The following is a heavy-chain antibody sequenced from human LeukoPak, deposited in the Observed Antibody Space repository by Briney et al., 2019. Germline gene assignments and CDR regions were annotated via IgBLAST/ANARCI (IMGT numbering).Heavy chain of an antibody. J-gene: IGHJ4*02. CDR1: GFAFSFSA. CDR2: ISGGSENT. CDR3: AKDVGYCSTTTCPWDY. D-gene: IGHD2-8*01. Sequence: PGGSLRLSCEASGFAFSFSAMTWVRQAPGKGLEWVSTISGGSENTHYADSVKGRFTISRDNSKNTLYLQMDSLRAEDTAIYYCAKDVGYCSTTTCPWDYWGQGTLVTV. V-gene: IGHV3-23*01.